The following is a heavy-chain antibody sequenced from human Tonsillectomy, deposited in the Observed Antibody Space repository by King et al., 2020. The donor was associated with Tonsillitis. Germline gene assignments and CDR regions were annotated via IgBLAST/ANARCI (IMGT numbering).Heavy chain of an antibody. V-gene: IGHV4-31*03. J-gene: IGHJ4*02. CDR2: IYYSGST. CDR3: ARVSPNEGGYYDSSGYYFDY. CDR1: GGSISSGGYY. D-gene: IGHD3-22*01. Sequence: QVQLQESGPGLVKPSQTLSLTCTVSGGSISSGGYYWSWIRQHPGKGLEWIGYIYYSGSTYYNPSLKSRVTISVDTSKNQFSLKLSSVTAADTAVYYCARVSPNEGGYYDSSGYYFDYWGQGTLVTVSS.